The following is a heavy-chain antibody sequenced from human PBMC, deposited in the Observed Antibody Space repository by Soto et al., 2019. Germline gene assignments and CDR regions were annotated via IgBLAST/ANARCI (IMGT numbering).Heavy chain of an antibody. CDR2: INAGNGNT. J-gene: IGHJ6*01. CDR3: ARDPAPRPTVTTVVGMDV. Sequence: ASVKVSCKASGYTFTSYAMHWVRQAPGQRLEWMGWINAGNGNTKYSQKFQGRVTITRDTSASTAYMELSSLRSEDTAVYYCARDPAPRPTVTTVVGMDVWGQGTTVTVYS. D-gene: IGHD4-4*01. CDR1: GYTFTSYA. V-gene: IGHV1-3*01.